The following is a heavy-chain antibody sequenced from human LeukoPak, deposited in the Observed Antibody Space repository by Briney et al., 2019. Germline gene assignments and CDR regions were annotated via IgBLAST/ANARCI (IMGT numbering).Heavy chain of an antibody. CDR3: AREGRMITFGGVIGDYFDY. CDR1: GFTFSRNA. CDR2: INSDGSST. D-gene: IGHD3-16*02. V-gene: IGHV3-74*01. J-gene: IGHJ4*02. Sequence: PGGSLRLSCAASGFTFSRNAMSWVRQAPGKGLEWVSGINSDGSSTSYADSVKGRFTISRDNAKNTLYLQMNSLRAEDTAVYYCAREGRMITFGGVIGDYFDYWGQGTLVTVSS.